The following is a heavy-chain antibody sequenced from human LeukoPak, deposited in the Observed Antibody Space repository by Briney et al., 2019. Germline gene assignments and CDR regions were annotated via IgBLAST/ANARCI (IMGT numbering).Heavy chain of an antibody. V-gene: IGHV3-66*01. D-gene: IGHD2/OR15-2a*01. CDR3: ARDRSLYYFDY. Sequence: GGSLRLSCAASGFTLCSYWMSWVRQALGKGLEWVSVIYSGGSTYYADSVKGRFTISRDNSKTTLYLQMNSLRAEDTAVYYCARDRSLYYFDYWGQGTLVTVSS. J-gene: IGHJ4*02. CDR1: GFTLCSYW. CDR2: IYSGGST.